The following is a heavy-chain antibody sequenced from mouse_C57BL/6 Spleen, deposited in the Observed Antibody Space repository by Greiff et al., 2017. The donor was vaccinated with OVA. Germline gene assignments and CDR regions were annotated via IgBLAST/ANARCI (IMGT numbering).Heavy chain of an antibody. CDR2: IYPGDGDT. Sequence: QVHVKQSGAELVKPGASVKISCKASGYAFSSYWMNWVKQRPGKGLEWIGQIYPGDGDTNYNGKFKGKATLTADKSSSTAYMQLSSLTSEDSAVYFCAYYDFFAYWGQGTLVTVSA. CDR3: AYYDFFAY. V-gene: IGHV1-80*01. CDR1: GYAFSSYW. J-gene: IGHJ3*01. D-gene: IGHD2-4*01.